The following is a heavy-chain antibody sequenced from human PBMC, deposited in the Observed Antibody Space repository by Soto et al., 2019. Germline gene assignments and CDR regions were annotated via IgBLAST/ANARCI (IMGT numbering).Heavy chain of an antibody. CDR2: ISGSGGST. Sequence: EVQLLESGGGLVQPGGSLRLSCAASGFTFSSYAMSWVRQAPGKGLEWVSVISGSGGSTYYADSVKGRFTVSRDNSKNTLYLQMNSLSAEDTAVYYSSRRSSGWDFDYWGQGTLVTVS. V-gene: IGHV3-23*01. D-gene: IGHD6-19*01. CDR1: GFTFSSYA. J-gene: IGHJ4*02. CDR3: SRRSSGWDFDY.